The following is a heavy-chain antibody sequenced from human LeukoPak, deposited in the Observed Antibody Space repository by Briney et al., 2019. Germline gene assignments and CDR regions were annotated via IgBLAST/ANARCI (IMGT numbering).Heavy chain of an antibody. J-gene: IGHJ4*02. CDR2: INHSGST. Sequence: SETLSLTCADYGGSFSGYYWSWIRQPPGKGLEWIGEINHSGSTNYNPSLKSRVTISVDTSKNQFSLKLSSVTAADTAVYYCARGNDLGVDYWGQGTLVTVSS. D-gene: IGHD1-1*01. V-gene: IGHV4-34*01. CDR3: ARGNDLGVDY. CDR1: GGSFSGYY.